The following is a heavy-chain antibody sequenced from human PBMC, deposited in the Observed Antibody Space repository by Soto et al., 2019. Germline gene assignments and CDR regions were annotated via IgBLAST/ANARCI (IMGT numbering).Heavy chain of an antibody. J-gene: IGHJ4*02. CDR2: ISAYNGNT. D-gene: IGHD3-3*01. V-gene: IGHV1-18*01. CDR3: ASSTLLEWLFSFDY. Sequence: GASVKVSCKASGYTFTRYGISWVRQAPGQGLEWMGWISAYNGNTNYAQKLQGRVTMTTDTSTSTAYMELRSLRSDDTAVYYCASSTLLEWLFSFDYWGQGTLVTVSS. CDR1: GYTFTRYG.